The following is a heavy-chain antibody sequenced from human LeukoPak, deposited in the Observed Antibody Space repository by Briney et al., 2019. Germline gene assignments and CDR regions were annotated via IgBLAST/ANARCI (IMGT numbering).Heavy chain of an antibody. CDR2: ISGSGLTT. J-gene: IGHJ4*02. Sequence: GGSLRLSCAASGFTFSSYAMHWVRLAPGRGLEWVSVISGSGLTTFYADSVKGRFTISRDNSKNTLYLQMISLRAEDTAVYYCAKERREQSRDNFFDYWGQGTLVTVSS. D-gene: IGHD1-26*01. V-gene: IGHV3-23*01. CDR3: AKERREQSRDNFFDY. CDR1: GFTFSSYA.